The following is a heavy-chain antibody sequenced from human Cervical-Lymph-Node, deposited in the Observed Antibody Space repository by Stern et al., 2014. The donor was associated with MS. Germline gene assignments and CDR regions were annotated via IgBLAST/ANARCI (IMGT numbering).Heavy chain of an antibody. CDR2: VIPIFGTT. CDR3: ARDNDDHGMDV. J-gene: IGHJ6*02. CDR1: GGTFINHA. V-gene: IGHV1-69*01. D-gene: IGHD2-8*01. Sequence: LQLVESGAEVKKPGSSVKVSCKASGGTFINHAISWVRQAPGQGLEWMGGVIPIFGTTDYAQKFQGRVTISADDSASTAYMELSSLRSQDTAVYYCARDNDDHGMDVWGQGTTVIVSS.